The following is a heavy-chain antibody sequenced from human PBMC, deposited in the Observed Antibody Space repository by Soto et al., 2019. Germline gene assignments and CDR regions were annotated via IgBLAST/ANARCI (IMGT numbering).Heavy chain of an antibody. CDR3: AKATDCTNGVCYVNDS. CDR2: ISYDGSNK. CDR1: GFTFSSYG. D-gene: IGHD2-8*01. Sequence: GGSLRLSCAASGFTFSSYGMHWVRQAPGKGLEWVAVISYDGSNKYYADSVKGRFTISRDNSKNTPYLQMNSLRAEDTAVYYCAKATDCTNGVCYVNDSWGQGTLVTVSS. V-gene: IGHV3-30*18. J-gene: IGHJ4*02.